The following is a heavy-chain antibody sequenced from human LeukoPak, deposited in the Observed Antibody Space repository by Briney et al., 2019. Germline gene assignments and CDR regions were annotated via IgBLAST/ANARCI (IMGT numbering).Heavy chain of an antibody. CDR3: ARVRRLRDPPGIAAAANPNYYYYMDV. D-gene: IGHD6-13*01. J-gene: IGHJ6*03. Sequence: ASVKVSCKASGYTFTSHGITWVRQAPGQGLEWMGWISAYNGETNYAQKLQGRVTMTTDTSTSTAYMELRSLRSDDTAVYYCARVRRLRDPPGIAAAANPNYYYYMDVWGKGTTVTVSS. CDR2: ISAYNGET. CDR1: GYTFTSHG. V-gene: IGHV1-18*01.